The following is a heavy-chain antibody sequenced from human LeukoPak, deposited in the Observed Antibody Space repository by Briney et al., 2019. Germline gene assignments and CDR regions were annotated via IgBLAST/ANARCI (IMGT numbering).Heavy chain of an antibody. D-gene: IGHD1-20*01. CDR3: ARDRYNWNGEDY. Sequence: PSETLSLTCAVYGGSFSGYYWNLIRQPPGKGLEWIGEINHSGNTNYSPSLKSRVTISLDTSKNQFSLKLTSVTAADTAVYYCARDRYNWNGEDYWGQGTLVTVSS. V-gene: IGHV4-34*01. CDR2: INHSGNT. J-gene: IGHJ4*02. CDR1: GGSFSGYY.